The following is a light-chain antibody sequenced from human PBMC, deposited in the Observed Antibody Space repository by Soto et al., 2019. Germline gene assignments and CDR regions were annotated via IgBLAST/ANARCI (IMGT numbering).Light chain of an antibody. J-gene: IGKJ5*01. CDR3: QQYGNSSFT. V-gene: IGKV3-20*01. Sequence: EIVLTQSPGTLSLSPGDRATLSCRASERIYSAYLSWYQQKPGQAPRLLIYGTSSRATGTPDRFSGSGSGTDFTLTISRLEPEDFAVYYCQQYGNSSFTFGQGTRLE. CDR2: GTS. CDR1: ERIYSAY.